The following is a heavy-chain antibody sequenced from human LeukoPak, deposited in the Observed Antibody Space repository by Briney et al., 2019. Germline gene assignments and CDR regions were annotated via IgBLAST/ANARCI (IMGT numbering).Heavy chain of an antibody. Sequence: SETLSLTCTVSGASISSSTYSWGWIRQPPGKGLEWIGSVYYSGSTSYTPSLKSRVTISVDTSKNQFSLRLTSVTAADTAFYYCAREEYSSDWYGHDSWGQGTLVTVSS. V-gene: IGHV4-39*07. CDR1: GASISSSTYS. D-gene: IGHD6-13*01. CDR3: AREEYSSDWYGHDS. J-gene: IGHJ4*02. CDR2: VYYSGST.